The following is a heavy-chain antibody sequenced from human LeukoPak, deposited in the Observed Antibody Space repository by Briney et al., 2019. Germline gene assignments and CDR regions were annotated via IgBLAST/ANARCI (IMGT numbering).Heavy chain of an antibody. CDR3: ARERPPSRKESHDFWSGRTGGWFDP. J-gene: IGHJ5*02. D-gene: IGHD3-3*01. Sequence: PSETLSLTCTVSGGSISSYYWSWVRQPAGKGLEWIGRIYTSGSTNYNPSLKSRVTMSVDTSKNQFSLKLSSVTAADTAVYYCARERPPSRKESHDFWSGRTGGWFDPWGQGTLVTVSS. CDR2: IYTSGST. CDR1: GGSISSYY. V-gene: IGHV4-4*07.